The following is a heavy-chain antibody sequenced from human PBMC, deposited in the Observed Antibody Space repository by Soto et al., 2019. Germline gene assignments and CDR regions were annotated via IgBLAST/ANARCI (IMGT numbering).Heavy chain of an antibody. J-gene: IGHJ5*02. V-gene: IGHV1-3*01. CDR1: GYTFTSYA. CDR3: ARDPGRFLEWLVAWFDP. D-gene: IGHD3-3*01. Sequence: ASVKVSCKASGYTFTSYAMHWVRQAPGQRLEWMGWINAGNGNTKYSRKFQGRVTITRDTSASTAYMELSSLRSEDTAVYYCARDPGRFLEWLVAWFDPWGQGTLVTVAS. CDR2: INAGNGNT.